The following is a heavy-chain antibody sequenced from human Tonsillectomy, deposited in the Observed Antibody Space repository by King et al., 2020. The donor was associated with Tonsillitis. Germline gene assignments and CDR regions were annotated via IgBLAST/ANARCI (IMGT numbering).Heavy chain of an antibody. Sequence: QLQESGPGLLKPSETLSLTCTVSGVSISSYYWSWLRQPPGKGLEWSGYTYYSGSTNYKPSLKSRVTISVDTSSNPFSLKLSSVTAADTAVYYCTKLGSSSWYSHYWGQGTLVTVSS. V-gene: IGHV4-59*08. CDR3: TKLGSSSWYSHY. CDR1: GVSISSYY. CDR2: TYYSGST. J-gene: IGHJ4*02. D-gene: IGHD6-13*01.